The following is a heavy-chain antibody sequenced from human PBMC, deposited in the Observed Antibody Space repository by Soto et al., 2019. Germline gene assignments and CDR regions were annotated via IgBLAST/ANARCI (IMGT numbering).Heavy chain of an antibody. CDR2: INHSGST. Sequence: SETLSLTCAVYGGSFSGYYWSWIRQPPGKGLEWIGEINHSGSTNYNPSLKSRVTISVDTSKNQFSLKLSSVTAADTAVYYCARGWSLESIAAAKYYYYMDVWGKGTTVTVSS. CDR1: GGSFSGYY. CDR3: ARGWSLESIAAAKYYYYMDV. V-gene: IGHV4-34*01. D-gene: IGHD6-13*01. J-gene: IGHJ6*03.